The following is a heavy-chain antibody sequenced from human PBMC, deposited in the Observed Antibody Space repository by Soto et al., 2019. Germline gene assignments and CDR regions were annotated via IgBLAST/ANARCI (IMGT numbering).Heavy chain of an antibody. Sequence: GASVKXSCKASGYIFTNFPIHWVRQAPGQRLEWMGWINAANGDTGYSQKFQGRVTFTRDTSASIVYMEMSSLISEDTAVYYCARKDYYGSGCYYFDYWGQGTLITVSS. D-gene: IGHD3-10*01. J-gene: IGHJ4*02. V-gene: IGHV1-3*01. CDR1: GYIFTNFP. CDR3: ARKDYYGSGCYYFDY. CDR2: INAANGDT.